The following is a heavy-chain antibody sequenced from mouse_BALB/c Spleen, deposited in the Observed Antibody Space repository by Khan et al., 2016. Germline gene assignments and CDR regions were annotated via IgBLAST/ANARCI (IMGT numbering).Heavy chain of an antibody. Sequence: QVQLQQSGTEPLKPGASVKLSCKATGYTFSNYWIDWVKQRPGHGLEWIGQILPGSERITYNEKFMGKATFTADTSSNTAYMQLSSLTSEDTAVYYCARAWYSMDYWGQGTSVTVSS. CDR3: ARAWYSMDY. CDR2: ILPGSERI. V-gene: IGHV1-9*01. CDR1: GYTFSNYW. J-gene: IGHJ4*01.